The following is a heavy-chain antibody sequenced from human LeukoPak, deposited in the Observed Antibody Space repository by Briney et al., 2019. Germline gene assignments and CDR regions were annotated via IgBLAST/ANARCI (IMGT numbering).Heavy chain of an antibody. CDR1: GFTVGNNY. V-gene: IGHV3-66*01. CDR2: IYSGGST. D-gene: IGHD6-19*01. Sequence: GGSLRLSCAASGFTVGNNYMAWVRPVPGKGLEWVSFIYSGGSTYYADSVKSRFSISRDSSKNTMYLQMNSLRVEDTAVYYGASMPSSDWYDYYYYYMDVWGKGTTVTISS. CDR3: ASMPSSDWYDYYYYYMDV. J-gene: IGHJ6*03.